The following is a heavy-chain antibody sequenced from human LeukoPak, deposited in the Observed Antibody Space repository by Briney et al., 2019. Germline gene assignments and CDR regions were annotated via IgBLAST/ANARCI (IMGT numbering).Heavy chain of an antibody. Sequence: GGSLRLPCAASGFTFSTYGMHWVRQAPGKGLEWVAVIWYDGSNKYYADSVKGRFTISRDNSKNTLYLQMNSLRAEDTAGYYCAKAPPGPPSQFDYWGRETLVTVPS. V-gene: IGHV3-33*06. CDR3: AKAPPGPPSQFDY. CDR2: IWYDGSNK. CDR1: GFTFSTYG. J-gene: IGHJ4*02. D-gene: IGHD1-14*01.